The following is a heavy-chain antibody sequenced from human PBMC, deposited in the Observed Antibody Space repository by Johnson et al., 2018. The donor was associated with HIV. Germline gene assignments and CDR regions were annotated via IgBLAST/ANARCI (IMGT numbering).Heavy chain of an antibody. CDR1: GFTFNTYT. V-gene: IGHV3-7*01. D-gene: IGHD1-1*01. CDR3: ARDTKVPRYNWNDGAFDI. Sequence: VQLVESGGGVVQPGRSLRLFCAVSGFTFNTYTMHWVRQAPGKGLDWLANINQDGSEMYYVDSVKGRFAISRDNSKNTLYLQMNSLRAEDTALYYCARDTKVPRYNWNDGAFDIWGQGTMVTVSS. CDR2: INQDGSEM. J-gene: IGHJ3*02.